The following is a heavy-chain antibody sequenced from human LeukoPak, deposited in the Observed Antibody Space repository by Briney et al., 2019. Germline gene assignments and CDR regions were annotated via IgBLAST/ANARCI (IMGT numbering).Heavy chain of an antibody. CDR1: GGTFSSYA. D-gene: IGHD1-26*01. J-gene: IGHJ4*02. CDR2: IIPILGIA. V-gene: IGHV1-69*04. CDR3: ARETRYSGSYEVY. Sequence: SVKVSCKASGGTFSSYAISWVRQAPGQGLEWMGRIIPILGIAYYAQKFQGRVTITADKSTSTAYMELSSLRSEDTAVYYCARETRYSGSYEVYWGQGTLVTVSS.